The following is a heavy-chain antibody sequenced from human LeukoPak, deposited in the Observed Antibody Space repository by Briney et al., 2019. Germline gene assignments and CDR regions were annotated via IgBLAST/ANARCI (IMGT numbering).Heavy chain of an antibody. Sequence: SETLSLTCAVSGGSISSSNWWSWVRQPPGKGLEWIGEIYHSGSTNYSPSLNSRVTISLDKSNNQFSLKLSSVTAADTAVYYCARGMYYYDSSGPYFDYWGQGILVTVSS. V-gene: IGHV4-4*02. J-gene: IGHJ4*02. CDR1: GGSISSSNW. CDR3: ARGMYYYDSSGPYFDY. D-gene: IGHD3-22*01. CDR2: IYHSGST.